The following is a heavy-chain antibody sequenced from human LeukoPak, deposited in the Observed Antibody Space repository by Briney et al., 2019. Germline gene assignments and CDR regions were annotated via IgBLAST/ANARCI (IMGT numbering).Heavy chain of an antibody. CDR3: ARWAYVYFDY. Sequence: PGGSLRLSCAASGFTVSSNYMSWVRQAPGKGLEWVSVIYSGGSTYYADSVKGRFTIPRDNSKNTLYLQMNSLRAEDTAVYYCARWAYVYFDYWGQGTLVTVSS. CDR1: GFTVSSNY. V-gene: IGHV3-53*01. D-gene: IGHD3-16*01. CDR2: IYSGGST. J-gene: IGHJ4*02.